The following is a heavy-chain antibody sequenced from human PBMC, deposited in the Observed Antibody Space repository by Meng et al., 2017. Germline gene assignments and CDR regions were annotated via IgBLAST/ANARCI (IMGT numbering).Heavy chain of an antibody. D-gene: IGHD6-13*01. CDR1: RFTFSSYE. J-gene: IGHJ4*02. CDR2: ISSSGSTI. V-gene: IGHV3-48*03. Sequence: GGSLRLSCAASRFTFSSYEMNWVRQAPGKGLGWVSYISSSGSTIYYADSVKGRFTISRDNDKNSLYLQMNSLRAEGTAVYYCATDQELVPQTFDYWGQGTLVTVSS. CDR3: ATDQELVPQTFDY.